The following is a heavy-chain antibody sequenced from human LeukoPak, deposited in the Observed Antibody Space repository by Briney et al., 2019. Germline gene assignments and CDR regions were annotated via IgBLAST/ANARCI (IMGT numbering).Heavy chain of an antibody. CDR2: IKQDGSEK. CDR1: GFTFSSYW. Sequence: PGGSLRLSCAASGFTFSSYWMSWVRQAPGKGLGWVANIKQDGSEKYYVDSVKGRFTISRDNAKNSLYLQMDSLRAEDTAVYYCARDLYSYGYYYYGMDVWGQGTTVTVSS. V-gene: IGHV3-7*01. CDR3: ARDLYSYGYYYYGMDV. J-gene: IGHJ6*02. D-gene: IGHD5-18*01.